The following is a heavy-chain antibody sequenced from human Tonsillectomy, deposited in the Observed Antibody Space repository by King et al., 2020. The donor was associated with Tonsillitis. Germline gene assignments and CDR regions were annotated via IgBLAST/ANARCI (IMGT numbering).Heavy chain of an antibody. D-gene: IGHD5-24*01. V-gene: IGHV3-23*04. CDR2: TTASGGTT. CDR3: AKDPVEMSTMPSWYFDL. J-gene: IGHJ2*01. Sequence: VQLVESGGGLVQPGGSLRLSCAALGFTFRNYAMSWVRQAPGKGPEWVSSTTASGGTTYYADSVQGRFTISRDKSRNTLYLHMNRLRAEDTAVYYCAKDPVEMSTMPSWYFDLWGRGTLVTVSS. CDR1: GFTFRNYA.